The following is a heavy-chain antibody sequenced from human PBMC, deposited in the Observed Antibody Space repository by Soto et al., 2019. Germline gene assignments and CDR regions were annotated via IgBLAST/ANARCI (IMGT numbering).Heavy chain of an antibody. Sequence: QVQLVESGGGVVQPGRSLRLSCAASGFPFTTYGMHWVREGPGKGLEWVAVISYDGSNRFYADSVKGRFTISRDNSKNTLFLKMNSRRPEDTALYYCVGGQYYFDYRGQGTLVIVSS. CDR1: GFPFTTYG. V-gene: IGHV3-30*03. D-gene: IGHD3-10*01. J-gene: IGHJ4*02. CDR2: ISYDGSNR. CDR3: VGGQYYFDY.